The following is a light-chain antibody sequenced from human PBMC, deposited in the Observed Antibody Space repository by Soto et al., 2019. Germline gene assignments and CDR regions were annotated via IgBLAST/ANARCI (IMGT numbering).Light chain of an antibody. V-gene: IGKV1-39*01. Sequence: DIQMTQSPSSLSASIGDRITITCRASQCISTYLNWYQQKPGKAPSLLIYGASTLQSGVPSRFSGSGSATDFTLTISSLQPEDFATYYCQQTFSTPPLTFGGGTKVEIK. CDR3: QQTFSTPPLT. CDR1: QCISTY. CDR2: GAS. J-gene: IGKJ4*01.